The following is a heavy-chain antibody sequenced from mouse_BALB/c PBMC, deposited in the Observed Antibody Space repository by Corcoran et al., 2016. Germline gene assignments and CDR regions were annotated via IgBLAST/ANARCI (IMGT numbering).Heavy chain of an antibody. J-gene: IGHJ1*01. D-gene: IGHD4-1*01. Sequence: EVQLQQSGPELVKPGASVKISCKASGYSFTGYYMHWVKQSHVKSLEWIGRINPYNGATSYNQNFKDKASLTVDKSSSTAYMELHSLTSEDSAVYYCARGDNWAWYCDVWGAGTTVTVSS. V-gene: IGHV1-26*01. CDR1: GYSFTGYY. CDR2: INPYNGAT. CDR3: ARGDNWAWYCDV.